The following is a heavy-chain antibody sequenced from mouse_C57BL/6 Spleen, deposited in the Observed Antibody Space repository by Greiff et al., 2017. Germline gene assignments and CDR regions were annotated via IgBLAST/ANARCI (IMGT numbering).Heavy chain of an antibody. J-gene: IGHJ3*01. D-gene: IGHD4-1*01. V-gene: IGHV1-39*01. CDR3: ARLGWDSGTFEEFAY. CDR2: INPNYGTT. Sequence: VQLKESGPELVKPGASVKISCKASGYSFTDYNMNWVKQSNGKSLEWIGVINPNYGTTSYNQKFKGKATLTVDQSSSTAYMQLNSLTSEDSAVYYCARLGWDSGTFEEFAYWGQGTLVTVSA. CDR1: GYSFTDYN.